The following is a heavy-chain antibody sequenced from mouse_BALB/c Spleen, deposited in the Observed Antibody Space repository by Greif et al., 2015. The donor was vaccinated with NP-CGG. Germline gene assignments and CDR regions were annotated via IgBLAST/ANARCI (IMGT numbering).Heavy chain of an antibody. D-gene: IGHD1-1*01. CDR2: ISYSGST. J-gene: IGHJ3*01. CDR3: ARGDYYGSSSFAY. V-gene: IGHV3-8*02. Sequence: EVKLVESGPSLVKPSQTLSLTCSVTGDSITSGYWNWIRKFPGNKLEYMGYISYSGSTYYNPSLKSRISITRDTSKNQYYLQLNSVTTEDTATYYCARGDYYGSSSFAYWGQGTLVTVSA. CDR1: GDSITSGY.